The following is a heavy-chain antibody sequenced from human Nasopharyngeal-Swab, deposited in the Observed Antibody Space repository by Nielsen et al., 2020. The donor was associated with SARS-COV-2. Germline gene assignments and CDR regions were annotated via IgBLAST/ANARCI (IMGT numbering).Heavy chain of an antibody. CDR2: IHYSGST. V-gene: IGHV4-59*01. Sequence: RQAPGKGLEWIGYIHYSGSTNYNPSLKSRVTISVDTSKNQFSLKLSSVTAADTAVYYCARKVGPWGYSTSWGQGTLVTVSS. CDR3: ARKVGPWGYSTS. D-gene: IGHD6-13*01. J-gene: IGHJ4*02.